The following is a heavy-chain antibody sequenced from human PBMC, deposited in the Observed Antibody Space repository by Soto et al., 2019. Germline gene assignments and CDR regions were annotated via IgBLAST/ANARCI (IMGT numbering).Heavy chain of an antibody. CDR1: GFTFSSYG. V-gene: IGHV3-33*01. CDR3: ARDFNSYGGNGGMDV. CDR2: IWYDGSNK. Sequence: GSLRLSCAASGFTFSSYGMHWVRQAPGKGLEWVAVIWYDGSNKYYADSVKGRFTISRDNSKNTLYLQMNSLRAEDTAVYYCARDFNSYGGNGGMDVWGQGTTVTVSS. J-gene: IGHJ6*02. D-gene: IGHD2-15*01.